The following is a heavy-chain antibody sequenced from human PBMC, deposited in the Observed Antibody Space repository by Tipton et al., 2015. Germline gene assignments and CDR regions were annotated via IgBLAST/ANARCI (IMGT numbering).Heavy chain of an antibody. J-gene: IGHJ4*02. D-gene: IGHD2-15*01. Sequence: TLSLTCTVSGGSVSSATYYWSWVRQPPGKGLEWIAYVYYTGSTNYSPALKSRLTISMDTSKNQFSLKLSSVTAADTAVYYCARTGYCSRGSCSFNYFDFWGQGTLVTVSS. V-gene: IGHV4-61*01. CDR1: GGSVSSATYY. CDR2: VYYTGST. CDR3: ARTGYCSRGSCSFNYFDF.